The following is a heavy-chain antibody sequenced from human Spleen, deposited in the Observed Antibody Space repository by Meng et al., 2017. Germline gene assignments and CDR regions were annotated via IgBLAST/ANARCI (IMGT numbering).Heavy chain of an antibody. D-gene: IGHD3-22*01. Sequence: ASVKVSCKASGYTFTSYGISWVRQAPGQGLEWMGWISAYNGNTNYAQKLQGRVTMTTDTSTSTAYMELRSLRSDDTAVYYCARVQAYYYDSSGYYTEDDAFDIWGQGTMVTVSS. CDR3: ARVQAYYYDSSGYYTEDDAFDI. CDR1: GYTFTSYG. CDR2: ISAYNGNT. V-gene: IGHV1-18*01. J-gene: IGHJ3*02.